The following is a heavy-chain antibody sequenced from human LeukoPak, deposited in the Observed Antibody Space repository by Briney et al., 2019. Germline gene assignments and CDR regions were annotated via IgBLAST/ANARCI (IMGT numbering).Heavy chain of an antibody. D-gene: IGHD3-10*01. CDR3: ARDQIWFGAGGWFDP. Sequence: GRSLRLSCAASGFPFISYWMSWVRQAPGKGLEWVANIKQDGSEKYYVDSVKGRFTMSRDNAKNSLYLQMISLRAEDTAVYYCARDQIWFGAGGWFDPWGQGTLVTVSS. CDR1: GFPFISYW. J-gene: IGHJ5*02. V-gene: IGHV3-7*03. CDR2: IKQDGSEK.